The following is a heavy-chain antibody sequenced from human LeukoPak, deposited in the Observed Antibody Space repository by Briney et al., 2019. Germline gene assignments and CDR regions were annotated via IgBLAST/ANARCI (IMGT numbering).Heavy chain of an antibody. V-gene: IGHV3-48*01. Sequence: GGSLRLSCSASGFTFSRYSMNWVRQAPGKGLEWVSYISSSSSTIYYADSAKGRFTISRDNAKNSRYLQMNSLRAEDTAVYYCARVLWELPQFDHRGQGTLVTVSS. CDR1: GFTFSRYS. D-gene: IGHD1-26*01. CDR2: ISSSSSTI. CDR3: ARVLWELPQFDH. J-gene: IGHJ4*02.